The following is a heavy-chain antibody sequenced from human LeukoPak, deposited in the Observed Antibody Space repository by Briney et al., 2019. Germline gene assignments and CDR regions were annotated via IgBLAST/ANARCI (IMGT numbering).Heavy chain of an antibody. D-gene: IGHD3-9*01. CDR3: CRDRDWSLDY. CDR2: IKRKADGETT. J-gene: IGHJ4*02. Sequence: GGSLRLSCTTSGFTFGDHGLSWVRQAPGKGLEWVGLIKRKADGETTKYAASVKGRFSISRDDSKSIAYLQMDSLKSEDTAVYYCCRDRDWSLDYWGQGTLVAVSS. V-gene: IGHV3-49*04. CDR1: GFTFGDHG.